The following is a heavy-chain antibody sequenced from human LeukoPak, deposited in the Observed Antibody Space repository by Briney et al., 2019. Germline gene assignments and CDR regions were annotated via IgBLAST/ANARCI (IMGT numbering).Heavy chain of an antibody. CDR3: AAPRTVTSPFDY. CDR1: GFTFSSYA. J-gene: IGHJ4*02. D-gene: IGHD4-17*01. Sequence: PGGSLRLSCAASGFTFSSYAMHWVRQAPGKGLEYVSAISSNGGSTYYANSVKGRFTISRDNSKNTLYLQMNSLRAEDTAVYYCAAPRTVTSPFDYWGQGTLVTVSS. CDR2: ISSNGGST. V-gene: IGHV3-64*01.